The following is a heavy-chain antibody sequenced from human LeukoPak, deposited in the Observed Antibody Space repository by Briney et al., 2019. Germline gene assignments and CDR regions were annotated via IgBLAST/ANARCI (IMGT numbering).Heavy chain of an antibody. CDR2: VSDSGTT. CDR1: GGSIRTYY. J-gene: IGHJ4*02. V-gene: IGHV4-59*01. D-gene: IGHD3-22*01. CDR3: ARGPSRFDSAGY. Sequence: SETLSLTCTVSGGSIRTYYWSWIRQPPGKGLEWIGYVSDSGTTAYNPSLKSRVSISVDMSTTQFSLSLTSVTAADTAVYYCARGPSRFDSAGYWGQGILVTVSS.